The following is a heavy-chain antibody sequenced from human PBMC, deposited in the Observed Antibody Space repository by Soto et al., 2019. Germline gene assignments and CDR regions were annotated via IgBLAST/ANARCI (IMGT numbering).Heavy chain of an antibody. CDR2: MNPNSGNT. Sequence: ASVKVSCKASGYTFTSYDINWVRQATGQGLEWMGWMNPNSGNTGYAQKFQGRITMTRNTPISTAYMELSSLRSEDTAVYYCARTVYSPGTYDYWGQGTLVTVSS. D-gene: IGHD1-26*01. CDR3: ARTVYSPGTYDY. J-gene: IGHJ4*02. V-gene: IGHV1-8*01. CDR1: GYTFTSYD.